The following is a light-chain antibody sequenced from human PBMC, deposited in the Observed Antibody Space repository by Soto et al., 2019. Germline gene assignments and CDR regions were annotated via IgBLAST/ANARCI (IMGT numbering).Light chain of an antibody. Sequence: DIQMTQSPSSLSASVGDRVTITCQASQDISNYLNWYQQKHGKAPKLLIYDASNLATGVPSRFSGSGSGTDFTFTISSLQPEDIATYYCQQYNNLPGTFGPGTKVDIK. CDR3: QQYNNLPGT. CDR2: DAS. V-gene: IGKV1-33*01. J-gene: IGKJ3*01. CDR1: QDISNY.